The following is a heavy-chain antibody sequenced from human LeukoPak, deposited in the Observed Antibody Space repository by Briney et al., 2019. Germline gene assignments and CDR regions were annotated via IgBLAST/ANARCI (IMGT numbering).Heavy chain of an antibody. V-gene: IGHV4-34*01. J-gene: IGHJ6*03. CDR3: ARGRGYIRHYYYYMDV. CDR2: INHSGST. D-gene: IGHD2-15*01. Sequence: SETLSLTCAVYGGSFSGYYWSWIRQPPGKGLEWIGEINHSGSTNYNPFLKSRVTISVDTSKNQFSLKLSSVTAADTAVYYCARGRGYIRHYYYYMDVWDKGTTVTVSS. CDR1: GGSFSGYY.